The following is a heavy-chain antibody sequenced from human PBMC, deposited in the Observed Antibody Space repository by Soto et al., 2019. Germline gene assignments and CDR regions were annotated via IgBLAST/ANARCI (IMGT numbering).Heavy chain of an antibody. CDR3: ASLQLLWFGESQFDY. J-gene: IGHJ4*02. Sequence: GGSLRLSWAASGCTFSSYAMRWVRQTPGKGLEWVSTLSGSGGTTYYADSVKGRFTISRDNSKNTLYLQMNSLRAEDTAVYYCASLQLLWFGESQFDYWGQGTLVTVSS. V-gene: IGHV3-23*01. D-gene: IGHD3-10*01. CDR1: GCTFSSYA. CDR2: LSGSGGTT.